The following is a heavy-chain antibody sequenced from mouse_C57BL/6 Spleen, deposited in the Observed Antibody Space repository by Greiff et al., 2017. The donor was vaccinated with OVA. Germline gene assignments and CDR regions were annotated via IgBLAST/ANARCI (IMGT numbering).Heavy chain of an antibody. V-gene: IGHV1-59*01. CDR1: GYTFTSYW. CDR3: VRCGGYDDFAIDY. D-gene: IGHD2-2*01. J-gene: IGHJ4*01. CDR2: IDPSDSYT. Sequence: VQLQQPGAELVRPGTSVKLSCKASGYTFTSYWMHWVKQRPGQGLEWIGVIDPSDSYTNYNQKFKGKATLTVDTSSSTAYMQLSSLTSEASAVYYCVRCGGYDDFAIDYWGQGTSVTVSS.